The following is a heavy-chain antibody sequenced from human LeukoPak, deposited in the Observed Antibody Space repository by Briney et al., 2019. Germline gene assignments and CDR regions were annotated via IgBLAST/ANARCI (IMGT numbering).Heavy chain of an antibody. D-gene: IGHD3-9*01. J-gene: IGHJ6*03. CDR2: INPNSGGT. Sequence: ASVKVSCKASGYTFTSYDINWVRQAPGQGLEWMGWINPNSGGTNYAQKFQGRVTMTRDTSISTAYMELSRLRSDDTAVYYCARDAQRLGLYYYMDVWGKGTTVTVSS. CDR1: GYTFTSYD. V-gene: IGHV1-2*02. CDR3: ARDAQRLGLYYYMDV.